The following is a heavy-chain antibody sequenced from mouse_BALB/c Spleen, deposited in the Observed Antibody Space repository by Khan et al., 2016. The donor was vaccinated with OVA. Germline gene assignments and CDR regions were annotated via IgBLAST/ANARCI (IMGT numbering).Heavy chain of an antibody. CDR3: ARPPYFSYVLDN. J-gene: IGHJ4*01. D-gene: IGHD2-10*01. Sequence: QIQLVQSGPEVKKPGETVKISCKASGHTFTKFGMNWVKQAPGKGLKWMGWINTYTGEPTYADDFNGRFAFTLETSASTAYLQLNNLTHEDSATYFCARPPYFSYVLDNWGQGTTVTVSA. CDR2: INTYTGEP. CDR1: GHTFTKFG. V-gene: IGHV9-3-1*01.